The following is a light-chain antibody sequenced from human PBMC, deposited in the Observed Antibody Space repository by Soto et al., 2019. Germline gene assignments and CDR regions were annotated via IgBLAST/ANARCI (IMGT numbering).Light chain of an antibody. CDR3: QQYCSSPLT. J-gene: IGKJ4*01. CDR1: QSVSSNY. Sequence: EIVLTQSPGTLSLSPGERATLSCRASQSVSSNYLAWYQQKPGQAPKVLIYRASISATGIQARFTGSGSGTDFTLTISRLEPEYFAVYYCQQYCSSPLTFGGGTKVEIK. V-gene: IGKV3-20*01. CDR2: RAS.